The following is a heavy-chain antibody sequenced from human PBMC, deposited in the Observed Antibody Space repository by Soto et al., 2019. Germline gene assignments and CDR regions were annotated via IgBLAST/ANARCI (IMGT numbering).Heavy chain of an antibody. V-gene: IGHV1-18*01. CDR3: ARDRGSYALDY. J-gene: IGHJ4*02. CDR1: GYTFTSYG. Sequence: QVQLVQSGAEVKKPGASVKVSCKASGYTFTSYGISWVRQAPGQGLEWRGWISANNGTTTYAHKLQGRVTMTTDTAPSTAYMALRSLRSDDTAVYYCARDRGSYALDYWCQGTLVTVSS. CDR2: ISANNGTT. D-gene: IGHD1-26*01.